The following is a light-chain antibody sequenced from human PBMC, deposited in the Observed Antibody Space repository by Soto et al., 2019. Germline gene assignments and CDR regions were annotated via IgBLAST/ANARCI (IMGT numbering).Light chain of an antibody. J-gene: IGKJ5*01. CDR1: QNISNY. Sequence: IVLTQSQATLAVSPCERATLSCRASQNISNYSIWYQQKPGQAPRLLIYDVSNRATDIPDRFSGGGSGTDFTLTISRLEPVDFAVYFCQQYAGPPTTIGQGTRLEI. CDR3: QQYAGPPTT. CDR2: DVS. V-gene: IGKV3-11*01.